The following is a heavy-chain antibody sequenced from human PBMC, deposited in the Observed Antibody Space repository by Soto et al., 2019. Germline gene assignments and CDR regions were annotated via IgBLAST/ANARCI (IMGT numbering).Heavy chain of an antibody. CDR2: INHSGST. CDR3: ARGRTIGWYRMGIDY. J-gene: IGHJ4*02. V-gene: IGHV4-34*01. Sequence: PSETLSLTYAVYGGSFSGYYWSWIRQPPGKGLEWIGEINHSGSTNYNPSLKSRVTISVDTSKNQFSLKLSSVTAADTAVYYCARGRTIGWYRMGIDYWGQGTLVTVSS. CDR1: GGSFSGYY. D-gene: IGHD6-19*01.